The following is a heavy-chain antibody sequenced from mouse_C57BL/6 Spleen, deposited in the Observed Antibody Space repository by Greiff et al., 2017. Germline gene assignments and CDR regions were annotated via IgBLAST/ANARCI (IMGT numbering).Heavy chain of an antibody. CDR2: IYPGDGYT. CDR3: ARHYSNLDY. Sequence: VQLQESGPELVKPGASVKISCKASGYAFSSSWMNWVKQRPGQGLEWIGRIYPGDGYTNYNGKFKGKATLTADKSSSTAYMQLSSLTSEDSEVYFCARHYSNLDYWGQGTTLTVSS. J-gene: IGHJ2*01. CDR1: GYAFSSSW. V-gene: IGHV1-82*01. D-gene: IGHD2-5*01.